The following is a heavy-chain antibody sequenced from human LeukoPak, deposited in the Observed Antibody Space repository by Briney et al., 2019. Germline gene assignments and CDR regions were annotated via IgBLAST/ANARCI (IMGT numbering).Heavy chain of an antibody. J-gene: IGHJ4*02. CDR1: VGSISSSSYY. CDR2: IYKSGST. CDR3: AGHGPSGSYYRETKIDY. D-gene: IGHD1-26*01. V-gene: IGHV4-39*01. Sequence: PSETLSLTCTVSVGSISSSSYYWGWIRQPPGKGLEWIGGIYKSGSTYYNPSLKSRVTISVDTSKNQFSLKLSSVTAADTAVYYCAGHGPSGSYYRETKIDYWGQGTLVTVSS.